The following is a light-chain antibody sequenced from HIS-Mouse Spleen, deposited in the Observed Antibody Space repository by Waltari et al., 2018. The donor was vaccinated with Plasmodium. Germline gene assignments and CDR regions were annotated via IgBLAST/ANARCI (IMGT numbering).Light chain of an antibody. CDR1: QIISSW. J-gene: IGKJ1*01. V-gene: IGKV1-5*03. CDR3: QQYNSYSWT. CDR2: KAS. Sequence: DIQMTQSPSTLSASVGDRVNITCRASQIISSWLAWYQQKPGKAPKLLIYKASSLESGFPSRFSGSGSGTEFTLTISSLQPDDFATYYCQQYNSYSWTFGQGTKVEIK.